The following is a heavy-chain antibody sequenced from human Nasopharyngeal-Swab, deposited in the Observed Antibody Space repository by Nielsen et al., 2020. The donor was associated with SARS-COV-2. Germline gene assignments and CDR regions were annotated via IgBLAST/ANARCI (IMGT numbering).Heavy chain of an antibody. CDR2: ISGSGGST. J-gene: IGHJ4*02. Sequence: GESLKISCAASGFTFSSYVMSWVRQAPGKGLEWVSAISGSGGSTYYADSVKGRFTISRDNSKNTLYLQMNSLRAEDTAVYYCAKPVIVVVAAIWYFDYWGQGTLVTVSS. V-gene: IGHV3-23*01. CDR3: AKPVIVVVAAIWYFDY. CDR1: GFTFSSYV. D-gene: IGHD2-15*01.